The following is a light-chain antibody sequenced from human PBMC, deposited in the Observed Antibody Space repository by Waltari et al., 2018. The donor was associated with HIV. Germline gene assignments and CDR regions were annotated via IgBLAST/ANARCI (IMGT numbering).Light chain of an antibody. CDR2: LCS. Sequence: DFVMTQSPLSLPVTSGEPASISCRSSQSLLHRNGSNYLDWYMQKPGPSPHLLIYLCSKRASVVPDRFSGSGSGTDFTLVSSRVEAEDVGVYYCMQALQAPRTFGQGTKVEIK. CDR1: QSLLHRNGSNY. J-gene: IGKJ1*01. CDR3: MQALQAPRT. V-gene: IGKV2-28*01.